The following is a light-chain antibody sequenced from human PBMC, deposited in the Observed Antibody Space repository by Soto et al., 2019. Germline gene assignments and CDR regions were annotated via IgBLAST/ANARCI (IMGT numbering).Light chain of an antibody. CDR2: GAS. CDR3: QQHNSWPFT. J-gene: IGKJ2*01. V-gene: IGKV3-15*01. CDR1: QSVSSN. Sequence: EIVMTQSPATLSVSPGERATLSCRASQSVSSNLAWYQQRPGQAPRLLIYGASTRATGIPARLSGSGSGTEFTVTISSLQSEDFAVDYCQQHNSWPFTFGQGTKLEVK.